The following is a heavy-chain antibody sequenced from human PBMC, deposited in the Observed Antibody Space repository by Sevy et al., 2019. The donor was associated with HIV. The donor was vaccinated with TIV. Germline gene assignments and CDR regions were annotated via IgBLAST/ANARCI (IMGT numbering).Heavy chain of an antibody. CDR1: GGSISSYY. Sequence: SETLSLTCTVSGGSISSYYWSWIRQSPGKGLEWIGYIYYSGSTNYNPSLKSRVTISVDTSKNQFSLKLSSVTTADTAVYYCGRAGIAAAEGTSTVLNYYYYGMDVWGQGTTVTVSS. CDR3: GRAGIAAAEGTSTVLNYYYYGMDV. CDR2: IYYSGST. V-gene: IGHV4-59*13. J-gene: IGHJ6*02. D-gene: IGHD6-13*01.